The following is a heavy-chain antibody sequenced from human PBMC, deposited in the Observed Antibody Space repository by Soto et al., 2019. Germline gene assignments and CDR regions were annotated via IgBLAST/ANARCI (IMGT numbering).Heavy chain of an antibody. D-gene: IGHD6-19*01. CDR3: ARDSRRYSSGWYGYYYYYGMDV. Sequence: GGSLRLSCAASGFTFSSYSMNWVRQAPGKGLEWVSSISSSSSYIYYADSVKGRFTISRDNAKNSLYLQMNSLRAEDTAVYYCARDSRRYSSGWYGYYYYYGMDVWGQGTTVTVSS. V-gene: IGHV3-21*01. CDR1: GFTFSSYS. J-gene: IGHJ6*02. CDR2: ISSSSSYI.